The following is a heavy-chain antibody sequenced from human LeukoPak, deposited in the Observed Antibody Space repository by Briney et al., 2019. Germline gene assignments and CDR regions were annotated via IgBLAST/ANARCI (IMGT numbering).Heavy chain of an antibody. CDR2: IDYSSNYI. CDR3: ATPAAGPGAEYSQY. D-gene: IGHD6-13*01. Sequence: GGSLRLSCAASGFSFSSYSMNWVRQAPGKGLEWVSSIDYSSNYIYTADSVKGRFTTSRDNAKNSLDLQMNSLKAEDTAVYYCATPAAGPGAEYSQYWGQGTLVIVSS. J-gene: IGHJ1*01. V-gene: IGHV3-21*01. CDR1: GFSFSSYS.